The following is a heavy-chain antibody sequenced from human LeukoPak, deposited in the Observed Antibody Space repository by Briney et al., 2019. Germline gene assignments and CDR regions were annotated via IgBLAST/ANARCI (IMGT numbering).Heavy chain of an antibody. Sequence: GGSLRLSCEASGFTFNTYSMNWARKAPGKGLEWVSSIDSSGGYMFYADSVKGRFTISRDNSKNTLYLQMNSLRAEDTAVYYCAKSHGYSYGFDYWGQGTLVTVSS. CDR3: AKSHGYSYGFDY. J-gene: IGHJ4*02. CDR2: IDSSGGYM. CDR1: GFTFNTYS. V-gene: IGHV3-21*01. D-gene: IGHD5-18*01.